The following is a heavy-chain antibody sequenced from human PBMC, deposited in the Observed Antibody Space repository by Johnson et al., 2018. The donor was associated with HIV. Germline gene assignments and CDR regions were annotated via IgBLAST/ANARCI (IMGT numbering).Heavy chain of an antibody. J-gene: IGHJ3*01. CDR2: IWHDGRDV. Sequence: QVHLVESGGGVVQPGTSLRLSCAASGFTFSSYGIHWVRQAPGKGLEWVAFIWHDGRDVYYADSVKGRFTVSRDNSKNAVYLQMNSLRPEDTAVYYCAKETRDSRSAFDVWGQGTLVTVSS. CDR3: AKETRDSRSAFDV. V-gene: IGHV3-33*03. D-gene: IGHD4-11*01. CDR1: GFTFSSYG.